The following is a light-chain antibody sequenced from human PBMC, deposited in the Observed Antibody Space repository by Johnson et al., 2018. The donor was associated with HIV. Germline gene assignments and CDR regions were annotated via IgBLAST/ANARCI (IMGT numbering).Light chain of an antibody. CDR2: ENN. CDR3: GTWDSRLSAGARV. J-gene: IGLJ1*01. Sequence: QSVLTQPPSVSAAPGQKVTISCSGSSSNIGNNYVSWYQQLPGTAPKLLIYENNKRPSGIPDRFSGSKSGTSATLGITGLQTGDEADYYCGTWDSRLSAGARVFGTGTKVTVL. CDR1: SSNIGNNY. V-gene: IGLV1-51*02.